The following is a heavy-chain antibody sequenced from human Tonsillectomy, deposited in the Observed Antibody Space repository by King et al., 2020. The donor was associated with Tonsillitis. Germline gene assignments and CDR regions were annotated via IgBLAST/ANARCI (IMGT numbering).Heavy chain of an antibody. Sequence: VQLVESGGGLVQPGGSLRLSCEASGFSFGTFWMAWVRQAPGKGLEWVANIKQDGSEQYYVDSVKGRFTISRDNAKNSLYLQMNSLRAEDTAVYYCARAVRFFEWLYFDYWGQGTLVTVSS. CDR3: ARAVRFFEWLYFDY. D-gene: IGHD3-3*01. V-gene: IGHV3-7*04. CDR2: IKQDGSEQ. J-gene: IGHJ4*02. CDR1: GFSFGTFW.